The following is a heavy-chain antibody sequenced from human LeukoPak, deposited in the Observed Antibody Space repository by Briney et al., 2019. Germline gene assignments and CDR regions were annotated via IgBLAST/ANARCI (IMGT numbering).Heavy chain of an antibody. J-gene: IGHJ4*02. Sequence: GGSLRPSCAASGFTFSNAWMSWVRQAPGKGLEWVGRIKSKTDGGTTDYAAPVKGRFTISRDDSKNTLYLQMNSLKTEDTAVYYCTTEVLAYCGGDCTYWGQGTLVTVSS. CDR1: GFTFSNAW. CDR2: IKSKTDGGTT. V-gene: IGHV3-15*01. CDR3: TTEVLAYCGGDCTY. D-gene: IGHD2-21*02.